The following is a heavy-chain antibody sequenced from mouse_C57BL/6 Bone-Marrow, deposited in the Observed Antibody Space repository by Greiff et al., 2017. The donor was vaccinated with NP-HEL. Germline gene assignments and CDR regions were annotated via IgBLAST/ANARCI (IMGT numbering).Heavy chain of an antibody. J-gene: IGHJ4*01. CDR1: GYSFNGYY. CDR2: IYPYNGVS. CDR3: AFHSNTGNYYHAMDY. V-gene: IGHV1-31*01. Sequence: DQLQQSGPEQVKTGATVKISCKASGYSFNGYYMHWVKQSHGNIIDWIGYIYPYNGVSSYNQKFKGKTTLTVDKSSSAAYMELRSLSCEDSAVYYCAFHSNTGNYYHAMDYWVQGTSVTVSS. D-gene: IGHD2-5*01.